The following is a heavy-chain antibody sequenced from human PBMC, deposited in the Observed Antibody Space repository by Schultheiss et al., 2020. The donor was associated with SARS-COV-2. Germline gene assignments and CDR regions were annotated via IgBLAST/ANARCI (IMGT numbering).Heavy chain of an antibody. CDR2: IIPILGIA. CDR1: GGTFSSYT. D-gene: IGHD5-18*01. J-gene: IGHJ6*02. Sequence: SVKVSCKASGGTFSSYTISWVRQAPGQGLEWMGTIIPILGIANYAQKFQGRVTITADKSTSTAYMELSSLRSEDTAVYYCARVRFWDTATPEGGMDVWGQGTTVTVSS. CDR3: ARVRFWDTATPEGGMDV. V-gene: IGHV1-69*02.